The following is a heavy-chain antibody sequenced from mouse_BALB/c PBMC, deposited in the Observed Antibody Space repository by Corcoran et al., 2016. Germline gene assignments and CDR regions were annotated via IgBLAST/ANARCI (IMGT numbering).Heavy chain of an antibody. CDR3: ARHGSSYPFAY. V-gene: IGHV14-3*02. J-gene: IGHJ3*01. CDR2: IDPANGNT. D-gene: IGHD1-1*01. CDR1: GFNIKDTY. Sequence: EVQLQQSGAELVKPGASVKLSCTASGFNIKDTYMHWVKQRPEQGREWIGRIDPANGNTKYDPKFQGKATITADTSSNTAYLQLSSLTSEDTAVYYGARHGSSYPFAYWGQGTLVTVSA.